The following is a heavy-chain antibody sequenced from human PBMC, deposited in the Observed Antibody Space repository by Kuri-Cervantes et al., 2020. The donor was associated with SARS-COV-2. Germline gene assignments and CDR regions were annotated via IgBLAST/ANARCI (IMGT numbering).Heavy chain of an antibody. CDR1: GFTFSSYA. J-gene: IGHJ6*02. Sequence: GGSLRLSCAASGFTFSSYAMHWVRQAPGKGLEWVAVISYDGSNKYYADSVKGRFTISRDNSKNTLYLQTNSLRAEDMAVYYCARSTWGSGHYYGMDVWGQGTTVTVSS. CDR2: ISYDGSNK. V-gene: IGHV3-30-3*01. CDR3: ARSTWGSGHYYGMDV. D-gene: IGHD7-27*01.